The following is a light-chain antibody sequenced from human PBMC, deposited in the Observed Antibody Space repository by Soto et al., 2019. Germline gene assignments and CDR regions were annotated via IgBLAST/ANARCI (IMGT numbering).Light chain of an antibody. CDR1: QNVGTN. Sequence: EILMTHSPATLSMSPCERVTLSCRASQNVGTNLAWYQHRPGQAPRLLLYGAATRATGIPARFSGRGSGTDFTLSISSLQSEDFAVYFCQQYDTWTWTFGLGTKVDI. J-gene: IGKJ1*01. V-gene: IGKV3-15*01. CDR2: GAA. CDR3: QQYDTWTWT.